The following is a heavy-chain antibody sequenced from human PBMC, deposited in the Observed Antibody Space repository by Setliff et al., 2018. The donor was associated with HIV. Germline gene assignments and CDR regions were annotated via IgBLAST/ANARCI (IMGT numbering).Heavy chain of an antibody. Sequence: ASVKVSCKASGYTFTSYYMHWVRQAPGQGLEWMRIINPSSGSTTYAQKFQGRVTFTTDTSTSTAYMELRSLRSDDTAVYYCAREGVREPPSNTLYYGMDVWGQGTTVTVSS. J-gene: IGHJ6*02. V-gene: IGHV1-46*01. CDR2: INPSSGST. D-gene: IGHD3-10*01. CDR1: GYTFTSYY. CDR3: AREGVREPPSNTLYYGMDV.